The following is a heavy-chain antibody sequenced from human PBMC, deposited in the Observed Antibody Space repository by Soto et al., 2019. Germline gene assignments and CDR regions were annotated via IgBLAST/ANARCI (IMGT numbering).Heavy chain of an antibody. CDR1: GFTFSSYS. CDR2: ISSSSSYI. J-gene: IGHJ4*02. D-gene: IGHD4-17*01. V-gene: IGHV3-21*01. Sequence: EVQLVESGGGLVKPGGSLRLSCAASGFTFSSYSMNWVRQAPGKGLEWVSSISSSSSYIYYADSVKGRFTISRDNAKNSVYLQMNSLRAEDTAVYYCARSFPVYGDYWGQGTLVTVSS. CDR3: ARSFPVYGDY.